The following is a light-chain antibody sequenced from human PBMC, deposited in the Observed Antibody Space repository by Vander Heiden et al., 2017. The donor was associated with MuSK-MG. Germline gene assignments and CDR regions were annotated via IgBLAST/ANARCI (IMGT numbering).Light chain of an antibody. CDR1: QSISKF. Sequence: DIQMTQSPSSLSASVGDRVTITCRTSQSISKFLNWYQQKPGQAPKLLIYGTSSLQSGVPSRFRGGRSGTDFTLTITSLQAEDFATYSCQQTVTTPYTFGQWTKLEIK. CDR2: GTS. CDR3: QQTVTTPYT. J-gene: IGKJ2*01. V-gene: IGKV1-39*01.